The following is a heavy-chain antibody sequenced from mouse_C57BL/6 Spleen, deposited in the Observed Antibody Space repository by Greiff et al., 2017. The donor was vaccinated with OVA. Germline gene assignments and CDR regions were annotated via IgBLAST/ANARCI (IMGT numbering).Heavy chain of an antibody. CDR3: AKEDDYDGLDY. Sequence: QVQLQQSGPGLVQPSQSLSITCTVSGFSLTSYGVHWVRQSPGKGLEWLGVIWRGGSTDYNAAFMSRLGITKDNSKSQVFFKMNSLQADDTAIYCCAKEDDYDGLDYWGQGTTLTVSS. CDR2: IWRGGST. J-gene: IGHJ2*01. V-gene: IGHV2-5*01. CDR1: GFSLTSYG. D-gene: IGHD2-4*01.